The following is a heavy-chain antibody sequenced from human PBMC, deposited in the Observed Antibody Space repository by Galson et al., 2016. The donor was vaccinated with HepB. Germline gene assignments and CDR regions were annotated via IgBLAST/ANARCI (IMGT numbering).Heavy chain of an antibody. CDR2: IYYSGST. D-gene: IGHD6-19*01. J-gene: IGHJ6*02. CDR1: GGSISSYY. CDR3: ARDPSSGWNGYGYFYGMDV. V-gene: IGHV4-59*08. Sequence: SETLSLTCTVSGGSISSYYWSWIRQPPGKGLEWIGHIYYSGSTHYNPSLKSRVTISIDTSKNQFSLNLRSVPAADTAVYFCARDPSSGWNGYGYFYGMDVWGQGTTVTVSS.